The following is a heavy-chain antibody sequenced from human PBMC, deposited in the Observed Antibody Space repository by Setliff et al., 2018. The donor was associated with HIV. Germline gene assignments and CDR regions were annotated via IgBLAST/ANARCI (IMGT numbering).Heavy chain of an antibody. D-gene: IGHD6-6*01. CDR1: GGSISSNNHY. CDR2: INYSGST. Sequence: PSETLSLTCTVSGGSISSNNHYWGWIRQPPGKGLEWIGSINYSGSTYQNPSLKSRVTISVDTSKNQYSLKLSSVTAADTAVYYCARLAASIAARRRFDYWGQGTLVTVSS. CDR3: ARLAASIAARRRFDY. J-gene: IGHJ4*02. V-gene: IGHV4-39*01.